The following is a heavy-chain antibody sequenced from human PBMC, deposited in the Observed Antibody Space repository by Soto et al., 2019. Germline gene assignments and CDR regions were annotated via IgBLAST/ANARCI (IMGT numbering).Heavy chain of an antibody. CDR3: ARDAGKYYYDSSGYPYYLHY. CDR1: EGSIIGGGDY. Sequence: CSVSEGSIIGGGDYCSLIRQHPGKGLEWIGYIYYSGSTYYNPSLKSRVTISVDTSKNQFSLKLSSVTAADTAVYYCARDAGKYYYDSSGYPYYLHYWGQGTLVTVSS. D-gene: IGHD3-22*01. J-gene: IGHJ4*02. CDR2: IYYSGST. V-gene: IGHV4-31*03.